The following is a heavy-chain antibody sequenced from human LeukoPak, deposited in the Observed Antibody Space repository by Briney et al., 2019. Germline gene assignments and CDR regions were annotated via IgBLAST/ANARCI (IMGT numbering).Heavy chain of an antibody. Sequence: PSETLSPTCTVSGGSISRYSWSWIRQPPGKGLESIGYIYNSGSTNYSPSLKSRVIISSDTSKNQFSLKLSSVTAADTAVYYCARALVRCSGGSCYPNMMDVWGQGTTVTVSS. CDR2: IYNSGST. J-gene: IGHJ6*02. V-gene: IGHV4-59*01. D-gene: IGHD2-15*01. CDR3: ARALVRCSGGSCYPNMMDV. CDR1: GGSISRYS.